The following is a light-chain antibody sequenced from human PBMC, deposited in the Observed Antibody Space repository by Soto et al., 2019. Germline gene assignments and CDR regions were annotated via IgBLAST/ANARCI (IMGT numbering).Light chain of an antibody. CDR2: DVS. CDR3: NSYTTSSTYV. CDR1: SSDVGGYNY. Sequence: QSALTQPASVSGSPGQPITISCTGTSSDVGGYNYVSWYQQHPGKAPKVMIYDVSNRPSGVSNRFSGSKSGNTASLTISGLQAEDEADYYCNSYTTSSTYVCGTGTQLTVL. J-gene: IGLJ1*01. V-gene: IGLV2-14*01.